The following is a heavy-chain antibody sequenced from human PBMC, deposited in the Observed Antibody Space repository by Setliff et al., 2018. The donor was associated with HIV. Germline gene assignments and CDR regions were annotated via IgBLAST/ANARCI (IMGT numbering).Heavy chain of an antibody. CDR1: GFTFRNAW. J-gene: IGHJ4*02. Sequence: PGGSLRFSCAASGFTFRNAWMSWVRQAPGKGLEWVGRIKSKSDGGAVHYAAPVKGRFTISRDDSQDTLYLEMNSLTNEDTAMYYCTTYSSVYYHSDCWGQGTLVTVSS. CDR2: IKSKSDGGAV. D-gene: IGHD3-22*01. CDR3: TTYSSVYYHSDC. V-gene: IGHV3-15*06.